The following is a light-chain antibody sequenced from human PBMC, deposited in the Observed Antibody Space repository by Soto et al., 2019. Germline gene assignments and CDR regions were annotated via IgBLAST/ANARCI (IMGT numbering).Light chain of an antibody. CDR2: DDS. V-gene: IGLV3-21*02. J-gene: IGLJ1*01. CDR3: QVWDSSSDHYV. CDR1: NIGSKS. Sequence: SYELTQPPSVSVAPGQTARITCGGNNIGSKSVHWYQQKPGQAPVLVVYDDSDRPSGLPERFSGSNSGNTATMTISRVEAGDEAEYYCQVWDSSSDHYVFGTGTQLTVL.